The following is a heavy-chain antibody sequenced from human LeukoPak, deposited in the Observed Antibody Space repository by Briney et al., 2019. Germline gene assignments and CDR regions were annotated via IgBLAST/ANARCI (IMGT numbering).Heavy chain of an antibody. CDR3: AKDRTVGASYWYFDL. CDR2: MNIDGSEK. J-gene: IGHJ2*01. D-gene: IGHD1-26*01. Sequence: GGSLRLSCAASGFTFSSFWMGWVRQTPGKRLEWVANMNIDGSEKYYADSVKGRFSISRDNARNSVYLQMNSLRVDDTAVYYCAKDRTVGASYWYFDLWGRGTLVTVSS. CDR1: GFTFSSFW. V-gene: IGHV3-7*01.